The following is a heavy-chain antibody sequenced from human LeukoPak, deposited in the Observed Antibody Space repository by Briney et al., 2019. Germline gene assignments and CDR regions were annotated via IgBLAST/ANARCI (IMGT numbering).Heavy chain of an antibody. V-gene: IGHV3-21*01. D-gene: IGHD3-9*01. CDR3: ARDSGGYFDRNHFGY. Sequence: PGGSLRLSCAVSGFTFSNYNMNWVCQAPGKGLEWVSFISSSSSYIYYADSVKGRFTISRDNAKNSLYLQMNSLRAEDTAVYYCARDSGGYFDRNHFGYWGQGTLVTVSS. CDR1: GFTFSNYN. CDR2: ISSSSSYI. J-gene: IGHJ4*02.